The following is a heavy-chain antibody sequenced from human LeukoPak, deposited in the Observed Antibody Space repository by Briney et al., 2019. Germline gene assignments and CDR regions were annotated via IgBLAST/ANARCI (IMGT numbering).Heavy chain of an antibody. D-gene: IGHD6-19*01. CDR3: ARDSSGTLNWFDP. Sequence: SETLSLTCTVSGGSISSSSYYWGWIRQPPGKGLEWIGSIYYSGSTYYNPSLKSRVTISVDTSKNQFSLKLSSVTAAGTAVYYCARDSSGTLNWFDPWGQGTLVTVSS. CDR1: GGSISSSSYY. CDR2: IYYSGST. J-gene: IGHJ5*02. V-gene: IGHV4-39*07.